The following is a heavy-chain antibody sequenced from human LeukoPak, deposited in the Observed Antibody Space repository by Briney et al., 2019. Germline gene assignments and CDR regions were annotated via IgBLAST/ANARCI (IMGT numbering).Heavy chain of an antibody. D-gene: IGHD2-2*01. CDR1: GGSFSGHY. CDR2: INHSVST. V-gene: IGHV4-34*01. CDR3: ARGGAGVVLPAAPLSPSIMDA. Sequence: PSQSLSLTRSVHGGSFSGHYWSSIPQPPRKGVWRIVEINHSVSTNYNPSLKSRVTISVDTSKKQFSLKLTSVTAADTAVYYCARGGAGVVLPAAPLSPSIMDAWGQGTTVAVSS. J-gene: IGHJ6*01.